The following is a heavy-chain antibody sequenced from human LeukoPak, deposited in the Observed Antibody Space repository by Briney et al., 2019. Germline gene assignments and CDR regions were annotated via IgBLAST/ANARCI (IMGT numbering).Heavy chain of an antibody. J-gene: IGHJ4*02. V-gene: IGHV4-34*01. D-gene: IGHD5-18*01. CDR2: INHSGST. Sequence: PSETLSPTCAVYGGSFSGYYWSWIRQPPGKGLEWIGEINHSGSTNYNPSLKSRVTISVDTSKNQFSLKLSSVTAADTAVYYCARGTGKGYSYAVYYFDYWGQGTLVTVSS. CDR1: GGSFSGYY. CDR3: ARGTGKGYSYAVYYFDY.